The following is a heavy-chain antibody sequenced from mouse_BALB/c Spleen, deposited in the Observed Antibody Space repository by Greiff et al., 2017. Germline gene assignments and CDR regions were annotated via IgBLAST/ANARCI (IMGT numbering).Heavy chain of an antibody. Sequence: VQLQQSGPELMKPGASVKISCKASGYSFTSYYMHWVKQSHGKSLEWIGYIDPFNGGTSYNQKFKGKATLTVDKSSSTAYMHLSSLTSEDSAVYYCARDWEGYAMDYWGQGTSVTVSS. D-gene: IGHD4-1*01. V-gene: IGHV1S135*01. CDR1: GYSFTSYY. J-gene: IGHJ4*01. CDR2: IDPFNGGT. CDR3: ARDWEGYAMDY.